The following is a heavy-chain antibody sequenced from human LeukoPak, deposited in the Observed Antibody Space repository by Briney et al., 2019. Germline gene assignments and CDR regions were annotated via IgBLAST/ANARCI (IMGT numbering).Heavy chain of an antibody. CDR1: GGSISSSNYY. CDR3: ARDVGYGDY. Sequence: SETLSLTCSVSGGSISSSNYYWGWIRQPPGKELEWIGSIYYTGSTYYNPSLKSRVTISVDTSKNQFSLNLSSVTAADTAVYYCARDVGYGDYWGQGTLVTVSS. D-gene: IGHD5-12*01. CDR2: IYYTGST. V-gene: IGHV4-39*02. J-gene: IGHJ4*02.